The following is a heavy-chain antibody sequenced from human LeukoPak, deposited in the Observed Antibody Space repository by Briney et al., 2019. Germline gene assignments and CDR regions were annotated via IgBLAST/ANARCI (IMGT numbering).Heavy chain of an antibody. J-gene: IGHJ2*01. CDR3: ARVLRYWYFDL. V-gene: IGHV4-34*01. CDR1: GGSFSGYY. Sequence: PSETLSLTCAVYGGSFSGYYWSWIRQPPGKGLEWIGEINHSGSTNYNPSLKSRVTISVDTSKNQFSLKLSSVTAADTAVYYCARVLRYWYFDLWGRGTLVTVSS. D-gene: IGHD4-17*01. CDR2: INHSGST.